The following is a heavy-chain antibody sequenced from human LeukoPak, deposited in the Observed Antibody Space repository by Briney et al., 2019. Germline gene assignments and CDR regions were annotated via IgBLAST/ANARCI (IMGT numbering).Heavy chain of an antibody. J-gene: IGHJ6*02. CDR2: IYYSGST. CDR3: ARGQTAGDYYYGMDV. V-gene: IGHV4-59*01. Sequence: SETLSLTCTVSGGSISSYYWSWIRQPPGRGLEWIGYIYYSGSTNYNPSLKSRVTISVDTSKNQFSLKLSSVTAADTAVYYCARGQTAGDYYYGMDVWGQGTTVTVSS. D-gene: IGHD6-13*01. CDR1: GGSISSYY.